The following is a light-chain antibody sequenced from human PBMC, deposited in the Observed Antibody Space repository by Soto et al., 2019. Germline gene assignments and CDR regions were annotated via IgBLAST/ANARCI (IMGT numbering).Light chain of an antibody. CDR2: DAS. Sequence: EIVLTQSPATLSLSPGERATLSCRASQSVSSYLAWYQQKPGQAPRLLIYDASNRATDIPARFSGSGSGTDFSLTISSLEPEDFGVYYCQQRSKWPPYTFGQGTKLEIK. CDR3: QQRSKWPPYT. CDR1: QSVSSY. J-gene: IGKJ2*01. V-gene: IGKV3-11*01.